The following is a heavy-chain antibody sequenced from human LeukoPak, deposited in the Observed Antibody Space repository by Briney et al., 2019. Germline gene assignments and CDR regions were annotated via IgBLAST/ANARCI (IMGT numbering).Heavy chain of an antibody. CDR2: IKYDASST. V-gene: IGHV3-74*01. Sequence: GGSLRLSCADSGFTFSSHWMHWVRQAPGKGLVWVSRIKYDASSTSYADSVKGRFTISRDNAKNTLYLQVNSLGAEDTAVYYCARGATYAYYQDYWGQGTLVTVSS. J-gene: IGHJ4*02. D-gene: IGHD1-26*01. CDR3: ARGATYAYYQDY. CDR1: GFTFSSHW.